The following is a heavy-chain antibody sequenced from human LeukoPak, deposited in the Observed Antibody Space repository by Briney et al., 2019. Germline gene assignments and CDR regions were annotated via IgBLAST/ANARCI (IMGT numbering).Heavy chain of an antibody. D-gene: IGHD1-26*01. CDR3: ARRVGATNRFDP. V-gene: IGHV3-21*01. Sequence: RPGGSLRLSCAASGFTFSSYSMSWVRQAPGKGLEWVSSISSSSYIYYADSVKGRFTISRDNAKNSLYLQMNSLRAEDTAVYYCARRVGATNRFDPWGQGTVVTVSS. J-gene: IGHJ5*02. CDR1: GFTFSSYS. CDR2: ISSSSYI.